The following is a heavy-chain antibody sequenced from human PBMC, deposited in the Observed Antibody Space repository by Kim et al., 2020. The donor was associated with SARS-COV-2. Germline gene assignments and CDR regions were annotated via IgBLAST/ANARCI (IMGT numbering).Heavy chain of an antibody. D-gene: IGHD3-16*01. CDR3: GRDTGRLHLGDLYV. CDR1: GFTFRNYY. CDR2: INSYGDTI. V-gene: IGHV3-11*04. Sequence: GGSLRLSCTTSGFTFRNYYMNWIRQAPGQGLEWIAYINSYGDTIYYADSVEGRFTISRDNTRNSLYLQMNSLTVEDTAVYYCGRDTGRLHLGDLYVWGHGTTVIVSS. J-gene: IGHJ6*02.